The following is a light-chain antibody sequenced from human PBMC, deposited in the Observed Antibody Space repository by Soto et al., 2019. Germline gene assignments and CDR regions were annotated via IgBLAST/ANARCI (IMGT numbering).Light chain of an antibody. CDR2: DAS. V-gene: IGKV3-15*01. CDR3: QQSNNWPKT. CDR1: QSVNNN. J-gene: IGKJ1*01. Sequence: EIVMTQSPDTLSVSPGETATLSCRASQSVNNNLAWYQQKPGQAPRLLISDASTRAAGLPARFSGSGSGTELTLTISSLQSEDFGVYYCQQSNNWPKTFGQGTKVQIK.